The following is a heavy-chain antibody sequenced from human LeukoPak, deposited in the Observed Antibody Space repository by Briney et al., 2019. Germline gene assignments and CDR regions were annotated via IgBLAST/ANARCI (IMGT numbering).Heavy chain of an antibody. CDR1: GFTFTNVW. J-gene: IGHJ5*01. V-gene: IGHV3-15*04. D-gene: IGHD3-3*01. CDR3: TTDFWSGYFGS. CDR2: IETKTAGGTT. Sequence: GGSLRLSCAASGFTFTNVWMSWVRQAPGKGLEWVGRIETKTAGGTTDYAAPVKGRFTISRNDSKNMVYLQMNSLKIEDTAVYYCTTDFWSGYFGSWGQGTLVTVSS.